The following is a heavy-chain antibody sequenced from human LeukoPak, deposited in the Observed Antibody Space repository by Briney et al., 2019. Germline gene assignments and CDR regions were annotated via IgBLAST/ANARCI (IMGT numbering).Heavy chain of an antibody. CDR3: ATVVMVRGVIITGWFDP. D-gene: IGHD3-10*01. J-gene: IGHJ5*02. V-gene: IGHV1-24*01. CDR2: LDPEDGET. Sequence: ASVKVSCKVSGYTLTELSMHWVRQAPGKGLEWMGGLDPEDGETIYAQKFQGRVTMTEDTSTDTAYMELSSLRSEDTAVYYCATVVMVRGVIITGWFDPWGQGTLVTVSS. CDR1: GYTLTELS.